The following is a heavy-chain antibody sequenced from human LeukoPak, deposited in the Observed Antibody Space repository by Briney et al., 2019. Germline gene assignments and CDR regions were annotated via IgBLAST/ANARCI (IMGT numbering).Heavy chain of an antibody. CDR2: IYYSGST. V-gene: IGHV4-59*01. D-gene: IGHD6-19*01. J-gene: IGHJ4*02. CDR3: ARVVSGWVDY. Sequence: SETLSLTCTVSGGSISGYYWSWIRQPPGKGLEWIGYIYYSGSTKYNPSLKSRITISVDTSKNQFSLKLSSVTAADTAVYYCARVVSGWVDYWGQGTLVTVSS. CDR1: GGSISGYY.